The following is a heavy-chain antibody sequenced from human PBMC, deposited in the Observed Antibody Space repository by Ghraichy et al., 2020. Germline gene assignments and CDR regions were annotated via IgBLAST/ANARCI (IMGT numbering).Heavy chain of an antibody. CDR2: ISSGSRSI. CDR3: ARGDLAGAIDL. D-gene: IGHD3-10*01. CDR1: GITFSSHN. Sequence: GGSLRLSCVASGITFSSHNMNWVRQAPGKGLEWVSSISSGSRSIYYADSVKGRFTISRDNAKNSLYLQMNSLRVEDTAVYHCARGDLAGAIDLWGQGTMVT. V-gene: IGHV3-21*01. J-gene: IGHJ3*01.